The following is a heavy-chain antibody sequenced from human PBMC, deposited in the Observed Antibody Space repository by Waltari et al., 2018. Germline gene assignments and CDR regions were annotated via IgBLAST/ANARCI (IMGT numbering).Heavy chain of an antibody. CDR1: GGSFSGYY. D-gene: IGHD3-3*01. Sequence: QVQLQQWGAGLLKPSETLSLTCAVYGGSFSGYYWSWIRQPPGTGLEWSGEINHSGSTNYNPSLKSRVTISVDTSKNQFSLKLSSVTAADTAVYYCARRGPYYDFWSGYQYYYYYYMDVWGKGTTVTVSS. J-gene: IGHJ6*03. CDR3: ARRGPYYDFWSGYQYYYYYYMDV. V-gene: IGHV4-34*01. CDR2: INHSGST.